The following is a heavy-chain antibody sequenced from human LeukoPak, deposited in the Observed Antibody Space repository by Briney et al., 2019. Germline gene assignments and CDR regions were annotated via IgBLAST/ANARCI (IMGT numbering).Heavy chain of an antibody. V-gene: IGHV3-30*02. J-gene: IGHJ4*02. CDR2: IRYDGGNK. CDR1: GFTFSSYG. D-gene: IGHD2-21*02. Sequence: PGGSLRLSCAASGFTFSSYGMHWVRQAPGKGLEWVAFIRYDGGNKYYADSVKGRFTLSRDNSKNTLSLQMNSLRTEDTAVYYCAKDLWRIVVVTAIDYWGQGTLVTVSS. CDR3: AKDLWRIVVVTAIDY.